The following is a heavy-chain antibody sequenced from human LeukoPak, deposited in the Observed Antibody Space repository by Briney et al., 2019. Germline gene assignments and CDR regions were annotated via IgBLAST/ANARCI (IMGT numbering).Heavy chain of an antibody. CDR2: IYYSGST. CDR1: GGSISSSSYY. V-gene: IGHV4-39*01. D-gene: IGHD2-2*01. J-gene: IGHJ5*02. CDR3: ARRVVPAASEIDP. Sequence: SETLSLTCTVSGGSISSSSYYWGWICQPPGKGLEWIGSIYYSGSTCYNPSLKSRVTISVDTSKNQFSLKLSSVTAADTAVYYCARRVVPAASEIDPWGQGTLVTVSS.